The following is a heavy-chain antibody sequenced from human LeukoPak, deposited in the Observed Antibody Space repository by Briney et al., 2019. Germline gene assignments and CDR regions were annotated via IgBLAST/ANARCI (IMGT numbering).Heavy chain of an antibody. Sequence: GASVKVSCKASGYTFTGYYMHWVRQAPGQGLEWMGWINPSSGGTNYAQKFQGRVTMTRDTSISTAYMELSRLRSDDTAVYYCARLARGYSYGYGFCYFDYWGQGTLVTVSS. CDR2: INPSSGGT. V-gene: IGHV1-2*02. J-gene: IGHJ4*02. CDR3: ARLARGYSYGYGFCYFDY. CDR1: GYTFTGYY. D-gene: IGHD5-18*01.